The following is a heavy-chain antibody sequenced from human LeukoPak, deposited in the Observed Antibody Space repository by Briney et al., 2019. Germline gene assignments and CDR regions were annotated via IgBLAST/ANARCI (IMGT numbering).Heavy chain of an antibody. CDR1: GGTFSSYA. Sequence: GASVKVSCKASGGTFSSYAISWVRQAPGQGLEWMGRIIPILGIANYAQKFQGRVTITADKSTSTAYMELSSLRSEDTAVYYCASAGYSGRDAFDIWGQGTMVTVSS. D-gene: IGHD5-12*01. V-gene: IGHV1-69*04. CDR2: IIPILGIA. CDR3: ASAGYSGRDAFDI. J-gene: IGHJ3*02.